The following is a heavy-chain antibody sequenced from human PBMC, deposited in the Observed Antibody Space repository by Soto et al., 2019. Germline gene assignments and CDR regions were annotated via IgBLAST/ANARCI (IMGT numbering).Heavy chain of an antibody. CDR1: GGTFSSYA. J-gene: IGHJ5*02. D-gene: IGHD5-18*01. CDR2: IIPIFGTA. CDR3: ARDASDWDTAYQFDP. V-gene: IGHV1-69*12. Sequence: QVQLVQSGAEVKKPGSSVKVSCKASGGTFSSYAISWVRQAPGQGLEWMGGIIPIFGTANYAQKFQGRVTITADESTRTAYMELSSLRAEDTAVYYCARDASDWDTAYQFDPWGQGTLVTVSS.